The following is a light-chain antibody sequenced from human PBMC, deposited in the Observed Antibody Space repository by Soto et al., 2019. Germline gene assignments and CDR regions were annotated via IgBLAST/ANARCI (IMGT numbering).Light chain of an antibody. CDR3: CSYAGSYVV. V-gene: IGLV1-40*01. Sequence: QSVVTQPPSVSGAPGQRVTISCTGSSSNIGANYDVHWYQHLPGAAPKLLIYGNSNRPSGVPDRFSGSKSGTSASLAITGLQAEDEADYYCCSYAGSYVVFGGGTKLTVL. CDR1: SSNIGANYD. CDR2: GNS. J-gene: IGLJ2*01.